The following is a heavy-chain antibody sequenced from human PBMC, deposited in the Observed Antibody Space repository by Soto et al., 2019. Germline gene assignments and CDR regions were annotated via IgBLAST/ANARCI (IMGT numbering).Heavy chain of an antibody. J-gene: IGHJ6*02. V-gene: IGHV1-69*13. CDR1: AGTFSSYS. D-gene: IGHD3-3*01. CDR3: SSRLSITIFGVVINYGMDV. CDR2: IIPIFGAA. Sequence: SAKVSFKASAGTFSSYSISLVRQAPGQWLEPMLWIIPIFGAANYAQKFRGRVTITADESTSTTYMSLRSLRSEDAAVYYCSSRLSITIFGVVINYGMDVWVQGTTVTVS.